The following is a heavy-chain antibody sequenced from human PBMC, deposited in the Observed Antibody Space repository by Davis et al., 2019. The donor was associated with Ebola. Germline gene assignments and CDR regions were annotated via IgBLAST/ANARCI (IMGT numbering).Heavy chain of an antibody. CDR3: AREIGCSGGSCYSPYYYYYGMDV. Sequence: ASVKVSCKASGYTFTSYYMHWVRQAPGQGLEWMGIINPSGGSTSYAQKFQGRVTMTTDTSTSTAYMELRSLRSDDTAMYYCAREIGCSGGSCYSPYYYYYGMDVWGQGTTVTVSS. J-gene: IGHJ6*02. CDR2: INPSGGST. V-gene: IGHV1-46*01. D-gene: IGHD2-15*01. CDR1: GYTFTSYY.